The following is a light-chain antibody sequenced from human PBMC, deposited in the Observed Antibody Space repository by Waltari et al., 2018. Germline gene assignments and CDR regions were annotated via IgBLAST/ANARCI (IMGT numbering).Light chain of an antibody. J-gene: IGLJ2*01. Sequence: QSALTQPASASGSPGQSITISCTGTTNDIGSYNLVSWYQQHPGKAPKVIIFEVNKRPSGFSNRFSGSKSGNTASLTVSGLHPEDEADYYCCSYAGTPRVVFGGGTKLTVL. CDR2: EVN. CDR1: TNDIGSYNL. V-gene: IGLV2-23*02. CDR3: CSYAGTPRVV.